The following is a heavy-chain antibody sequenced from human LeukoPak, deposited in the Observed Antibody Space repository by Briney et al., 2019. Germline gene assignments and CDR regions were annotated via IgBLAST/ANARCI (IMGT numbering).Heavy chain of an antibody. J-gene: IGHJ4*01. V-gene: IGHV1-69*13. Sequence: SVKVSCKASGGTFSSYAISWVRQAPGQGLEWIGGIVPIFGTPNYAQKFLGKVTITADESTETVYMELGSLTSEDTALYYCARGVSQFASGYYKVYRLHYWGHGTLVTVSS. CDR3: ARGVSQFASGYYKVYRLHY. CDR1: GGTFSSYA. D-gene: IGHD3-3*01. CDR2: IVPIFGTP.